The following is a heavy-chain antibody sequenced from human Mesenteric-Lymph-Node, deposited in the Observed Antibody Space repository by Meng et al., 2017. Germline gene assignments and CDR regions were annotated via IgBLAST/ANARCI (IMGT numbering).Heavy chain of an antibody. Sequence: GASLKISCSSSGFTFSSYEMNWVRQAPGKGLEWVSYISGTTGSKYYADSVKGRFTISRDNAKNSLYLERNGLRAEDTAVYYWTRGLTSYYGSVSWGQGTLVTVSS. CDR2: ISGTTGSK. CDR1: GFTFSSYE. J-gene: IGHJ4*02. D-gene: IGHD3-10*01. CDR3: TRGLTSYYGSVS. V-gene: IGHV3-48*03.